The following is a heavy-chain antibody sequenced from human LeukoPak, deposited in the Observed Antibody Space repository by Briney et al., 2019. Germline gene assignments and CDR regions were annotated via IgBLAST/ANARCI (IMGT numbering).Heavy chain of an antibody. CDR1: GGSISSSSYY. V-gene: IGHV4-39*07. Sequence: SETLSLTCTVSGGSISSSSYYWGWIRQPPGKGLEWIGSIYYSGSTYYNPSLKSRVTMSVDTSKNQFSLKLSSVTAADTAVYYCARGLLARGFFDYWGQGTLVTVSS. D-gene: IGHD3-10*01. CDR2: IYYSGST. J-gene: IGHJ4*02. CDR3: ARGLLARGFFDY.